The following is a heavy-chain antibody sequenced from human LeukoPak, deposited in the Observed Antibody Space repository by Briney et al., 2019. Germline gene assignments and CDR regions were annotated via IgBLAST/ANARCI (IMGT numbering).Heavy chain of an antibody. CDR3: ARGRIAVARTHFDY. J-gene: IGHJ4*02. CDR1: GGSFSGYY. V-gene: IGHV4-34*01. CDR2: INHSGST. Sequence: PSETLSLTCAVYGGSFSGYYWSWIRQPPGKGLEWIGEINHSGSTNYNPSLKSRFTISVETSKNQFSLKLSSVTAADTAVYYCARGRIAVARTHFDYWGQGTLVTVSS. D-gene: IGHD6-19*01.